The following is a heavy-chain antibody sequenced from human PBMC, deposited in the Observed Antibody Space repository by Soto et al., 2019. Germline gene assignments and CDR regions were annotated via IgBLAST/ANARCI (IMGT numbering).Heavy chain of an antibody. J-gene: IGHJ4*02. D-gene: IGHD2-2*02. CDR3: ARVLVQAAITGPSEY. CDR1: GFTVSSYA. CDR2: ISYDGSEK. V-gene: IGHV3-30-3*01. Sequence: QVQVVESGGGVVQPGRSLRLSCAASGFTVSSYAMHWVRQAPGKGLEWVALISYDGSEKYYADSVKGRFTISRDNSKNTLYLQMNSMRAEDTAVYYCARVLVQAAITGPSEYWGQGTLVTVSA.